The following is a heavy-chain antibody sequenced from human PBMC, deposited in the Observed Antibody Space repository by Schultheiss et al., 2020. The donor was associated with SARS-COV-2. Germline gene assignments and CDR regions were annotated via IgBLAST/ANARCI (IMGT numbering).Heavy chain of an antibody. V-gene: IGHV1-18*01. CDR1: GYTFTSYG. Sequence: ASVKVSCKASGYTFTSYGISWVRQAPGQGLEWMGWISAYNGNTNYAQKLQGRVTMTTDTSTSTAYMELSRLRSDDTAVYYCARGSGYDHFYGMDVWGQGTTVTVSS. D-gene: IGHD2-15*01. CDR2: ISAYNGNT. CDR3: ARGSGYDHFYGMDV. J-gene: IGHJ6*02.